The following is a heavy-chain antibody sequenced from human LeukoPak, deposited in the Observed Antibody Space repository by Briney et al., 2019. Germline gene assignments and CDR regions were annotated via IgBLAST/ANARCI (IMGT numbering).Heavy chain of an antibody. CDR3: AKVRLRFLEWLNAFDI. Sequence: GGSLRLSCAASGFTFSRYSMNWVRQAPGKGLEWVSHISSRSSDTYYADSVKGRFTISRDNSKNTLYLQMNSLRAEDTAVYYCAKVRLRFLEWLNAFDIWGQGTMVTVSS. CDR2: ISSRSSDT. J-gene: IGHJ3*02. CDR1: GFTFSRYS. V-gene: IGHV3-21*05. D-gene: IGHD3-3*01.